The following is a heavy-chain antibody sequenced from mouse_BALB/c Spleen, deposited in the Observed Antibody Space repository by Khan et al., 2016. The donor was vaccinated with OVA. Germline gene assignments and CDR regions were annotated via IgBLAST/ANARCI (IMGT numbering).Heavy chain of an antibody. V-gene: IGHV3-6*02. CDR2: ISYDGSN. CDR1: GYSITRGYY. J-gene: IGHJ3*01. D-gene: IGHD2-2*01. Sequence: EVRLQESGPGLVKPSQSLSLTCSVTGYSITRGYYCNWIRQFPGNKLEWMGYISYDGSNNYNPSLRNRISVTRDPSKNQFFLKLNSVTTEDTATYYCARSLYGYDPAWFAYWGQGTLVTVSA. CDR3: ARSLYGYDPAWFAY.